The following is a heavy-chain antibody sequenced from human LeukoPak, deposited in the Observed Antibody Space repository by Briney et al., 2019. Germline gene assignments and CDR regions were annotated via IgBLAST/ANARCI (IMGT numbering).Heavy chain of an antibody. CDR1: GYASTIYP. CDR2: ISTYNGDT. Sequence: ASVKVSCKPSGYASTIYPISWVRQAPGQGLEWMGWISTYNGDTTYAQKFQARVSITTDTSTGTVSIELRSLRSEDTAVYYCAREGDTVLAPYFEYWGEGTLVTV. CDR3: AREGDTVLAPYFEY. J-gene: IGHJ4*02. D-gene: IGHD3-16*01. V-gene: IGHV1-18*01.